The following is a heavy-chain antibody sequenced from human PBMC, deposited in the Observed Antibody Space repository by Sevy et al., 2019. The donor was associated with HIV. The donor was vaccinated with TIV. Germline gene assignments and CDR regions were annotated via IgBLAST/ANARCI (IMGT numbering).Heavy chain of an antibody. V-gene: IGHV4-30-4*01. Sequence: SETLSLTCTVSGGSISSGDYYWSWIRQPPGKGLEWIGYIYYSGSTYYNPSLKSRVTISVDTSKNQFSLKLGSVTAADTAVYYCARDRLELSGSGSSQYYYYYYGMDVWGQGTTVTVSS. CDR3: ARDRLELSGSGSSQYYYYYYGMDV. D-gene: IGHD3-10*01. J-gene: IGHJ6*02. CDR2: IYYSGST. CDR1: GGSISSGDYY.